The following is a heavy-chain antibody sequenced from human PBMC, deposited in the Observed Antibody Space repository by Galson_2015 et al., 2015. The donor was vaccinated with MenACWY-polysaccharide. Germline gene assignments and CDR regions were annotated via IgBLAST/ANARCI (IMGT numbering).Heavy chain of an antibody. V-gene: IGHV3-74*01. CDR1: GFSLNSYW. CDR3: ARGAYYFDS. Sequence: SLRLSCAASGFSLNSYWMHWVRQAPGKGLVWVSRINSDGSSTAYAGSVKGRFTISRDNAKNTLYLQMNRLRVEDTAVYYCARGAYYFDSWGQGTLITVSS. J-gene: IGHJ4*02. CDR2: INSDGSST.